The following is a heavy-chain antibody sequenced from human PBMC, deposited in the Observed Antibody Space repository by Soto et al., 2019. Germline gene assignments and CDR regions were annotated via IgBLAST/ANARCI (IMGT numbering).Heavy chain of an antibody. Sequence: QVQLQESGPGLVKPSQTLSLTCAVSGGSISSGDYYWGWIRQPPGKGLEWIGYIYYSGGSTYYSPSLRSRVAISMDTSKNQFSLILSAVTAADTAVYYCARAVYCRSASCSNWFDTWGQGTLVTVSS. J-gene: IGHJ5*02. CDR3: ARAVYCRSASCSNWFDT. CDR1: GGSISSGDYY. CDR2: IYYSGGST. V-gene: IGHV4-30-4*01. D-gene: IGHD2-2*01.